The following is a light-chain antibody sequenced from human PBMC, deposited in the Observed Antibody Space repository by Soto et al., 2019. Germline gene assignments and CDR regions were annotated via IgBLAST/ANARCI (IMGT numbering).Light chain of an antibody. CDR1: QSVSSSQ. CDR3: QQYATSPHI. Sequence: EIVLTQSPGTLSLSPGQSATLSCRASQSVSSSQVAWYQQKPGQSPRLLIYGTSSRASGIPDRFSGVGSETDSTPTISRLEPEDFAVYYCQQYATSPHIFGQGTKLEIK. J-gene: IGKJ2*01. CDR2: GTS. V-gene: IGKV3-20*01.